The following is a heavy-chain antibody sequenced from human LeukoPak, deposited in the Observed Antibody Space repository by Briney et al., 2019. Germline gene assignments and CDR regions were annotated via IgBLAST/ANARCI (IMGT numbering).Heavy chain of an antibody. CDR3: ARGDSSTWYSAFGY. V-gene: IGHV4-59*01. D-gene: IGHD6-13*01. CDR1: GGSISSYY. J-gene: IGHJ4*02. Sequence: SETLSLTCTVSGGSISSYYWSWIRQPPGKGLEWIGDIYYSGSTNYNPSLKSRVTISVETSKNQFSLKLSSVTAADTAVYYCARGDSSTWYSAFGYWGQGTPVTVSS. CDR2: IYYSGST.